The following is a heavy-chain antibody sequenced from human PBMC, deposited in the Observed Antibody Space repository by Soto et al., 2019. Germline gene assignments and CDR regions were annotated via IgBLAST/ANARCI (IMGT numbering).Heavy chain of an antibody. CDR1: GYTFTSYA. CDR3: ARDLRGIGYYDSSGYYYNYYYGMDV. CDR2: INAGNGNT. Sequence: ASVKVSCKASGYTFTSYAMHWVRQAPGQRLEWMGWINAGNGNTKYSQKFQGRVTITRDTSASTAYMELSSLRSEDTAVYYCARDLRGIGYYDSSGYYYNYYYGMDVWGQGTTVTVSS. J-gene: IGHJ6*02. V-gene: IGHV1-3*01. D-gene: IGHD3-22*01.